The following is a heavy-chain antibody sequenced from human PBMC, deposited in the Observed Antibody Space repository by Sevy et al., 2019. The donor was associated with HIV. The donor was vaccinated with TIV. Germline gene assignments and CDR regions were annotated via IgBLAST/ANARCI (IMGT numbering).Heavy chain of an antibody. J-gene: IGHJ4*02. CDR2: IYHSGST. CDR1: GGSVSAYD. V-gene: IGHV4-4*07. Sequence: SETLSLTCTVSGGSVSAYDWDWIRQPAGKGLEWIGRIYHSGSTNYSPSLKSRLTMSIDTSKNQFSLNLRSVTAADTAVYYCARDPRSYFDSWGQGILVTVSS. CDR3: ARDPRSYFDS.